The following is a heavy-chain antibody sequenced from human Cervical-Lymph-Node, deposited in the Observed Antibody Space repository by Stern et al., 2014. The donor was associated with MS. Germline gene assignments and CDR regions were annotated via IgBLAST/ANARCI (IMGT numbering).Heavy chain of an antibody. J-gene: IGHJ4*01. V-gene: IGHV4-59*01. CDR2: INYSGGT. Sequence: QVQLEESGPGLVKPSETLSLTCTVSGGSITNYYWSWIRQPPGKGLEGIGYINYSGGTNYNNSLKRRVTISADTSTNQFLFKMIAVTAADTAVYYCARNKGMFFLWGQGALVTVSS. CDR3: ARNKGMFFL. D-gene: IGHD2/OR15-2a*01. CDR1: GGSITNYY.